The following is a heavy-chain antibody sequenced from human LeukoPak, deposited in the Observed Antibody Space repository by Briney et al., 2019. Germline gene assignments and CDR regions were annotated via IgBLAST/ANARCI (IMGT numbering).Heavy chain of an antibody. D-gene: IGHD1-26*01. CDR1: GFTFSSYD. CDR2: IGTAGDT. CDR3: ARAIGVGATTAFDI. J-gene: IGHJ3*02. Sequence: AGGSLRLSCAASGFTFSSYDMHWVRQATGKGLEWVSAIGTAGDTYYPGSVKGRFTISRENAKNSLYLQMNSLRAGDTAVYYCARAIGVGATTAFDIWGQGTMATVSS. V-gene: IGHV3-13*04.